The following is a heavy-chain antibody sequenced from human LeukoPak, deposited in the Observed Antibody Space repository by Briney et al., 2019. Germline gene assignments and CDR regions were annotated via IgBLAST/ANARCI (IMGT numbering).Heavy chain of an antibody. CDR1: GFTFSSYW. V-gene: IGHV3-7*04. CDR3: ARDKYFDSTTYYPRFDY. CDR2: IKQDGGEK. D-gene: IGHD3-22*01. J-gene: IGHJ4*02. Sequence: GGSLRLSCAASGFTFSSYWMSWVRQARGKGLEWVANIKQDGGEKYYVDSVEGRFTISRDNAKTSLYLQMTSLRAEGTAVYYCARDKYFDSTTYYPRFDYWGQGILVTVSS.